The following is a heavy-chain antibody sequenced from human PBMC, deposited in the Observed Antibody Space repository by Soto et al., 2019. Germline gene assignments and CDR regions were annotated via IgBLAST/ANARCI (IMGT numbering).Heavy chain of an antibody. J-gene: IGHJ6*02. Sequence: GGSLRLSCAASGFTFSSYAMHWVRQAPGKGLEWVAVISYDGSNKYYADSVKGRFTISRDNSKNTLYLQMNSLRAEDTAVYYCARDLEPYLHYYYYGMDVWGQGTTVTVSS. D-gene: IGHD2-21*01. CDR1: GFTFSSYA. V-gene: IGHV3-30-3*01. CDR2: ISYDGSNK. CDR3: ARDLEPYLHYYYYGMDV.